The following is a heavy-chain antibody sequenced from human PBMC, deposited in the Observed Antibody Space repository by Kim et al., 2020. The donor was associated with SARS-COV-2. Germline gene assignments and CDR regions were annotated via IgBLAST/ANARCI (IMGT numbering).Heavy chain of an antibody. J-gene: IGHJ4*02. CDR2: ISYDGSNK. CDR1: GFTFSSYG. CDR3: AKDSKRGRYSSSRWWVGSFDY. D-gene: IGHD6-6*01. Sequence: GGSLRLSCAASGFTFSSYGMHWVRQAPGKGLEWVAVISYDGSNKYYADSVKGRFTISRDNSKNTLYLQMNSLRAEDTAVYYCAKDSKRGRYSSSRWWVGSFDYWGEGTLVTVSS. V-gene: IGHV3-30*18.